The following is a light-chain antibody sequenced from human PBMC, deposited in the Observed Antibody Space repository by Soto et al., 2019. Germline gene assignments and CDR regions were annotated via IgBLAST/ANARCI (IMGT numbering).Light chain of an antibody. Sequence: EIVLTQAPTTLSFSPGERATLSCRASQTVTKYLAWYQQKPGQAPRLLIYDTSNRATGIPARFSGSGSGTDFTLTISGLQPDDFAVYYCRQRSNWPFTFGPGTTVDFK. J-gene: IGKJ3*01. CDR1: QTVTKY. CDR2: DTS. V-gene: IGKV3-11*01. CDR3: RQRSNWPFT.